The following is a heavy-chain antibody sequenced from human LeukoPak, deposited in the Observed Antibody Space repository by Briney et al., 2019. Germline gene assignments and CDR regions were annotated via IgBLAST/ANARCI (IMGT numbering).Heavy chain of an antibody. D-gene: IGHD2-2*01. CDR3: AKSGCSSTSCYLRGYSYGSFDY. CDR2: ISGSGGST. J-gene: IGHJ4*02. Sequence: GGSLRLSCAASGFTFSSYAMSWVRQAPGKGLEWVSAISGSGGSTYYADSVKGRFTISRDNSKNTLYLQMNSLRAEDTAVYYCAKSGCSSTSCYLRGYSYGSFDYWGQGTLVTVSS. V-gene: IGHV3-23*01. CDR1: GFTFSSYA.